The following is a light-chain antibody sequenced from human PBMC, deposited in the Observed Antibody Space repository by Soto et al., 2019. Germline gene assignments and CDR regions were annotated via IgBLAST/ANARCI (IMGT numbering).Light chain of an antibody. J-gene: IGKJ4*01. CDR2: GAS. CDR1: QSVSSN. V-gene: IGKV3-15*01. Sequence: EIVMTQSPATLSMSTGERATLSCRASQSVSSNLAWYQQKPGQAPRLLIYGASTRTTGIPARFSGSGSGTEFTLTISSLQSEDFAVYYCQQYNNWPLTFGGGTKVEIK. CDR3: QQYNNWPLT.